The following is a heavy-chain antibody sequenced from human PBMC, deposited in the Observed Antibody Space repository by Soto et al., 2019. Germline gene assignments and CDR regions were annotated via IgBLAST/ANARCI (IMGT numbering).Heavy chain of an antibody. J-gene: IGHJ4*02. CDR2: IKPDGSRT. CDR1: GFTFSSYW. CDR3: ARDNNWSYDS. D-gene: IGHD1-1*01. V-gene: IGHV3-74*03. Sequence: GGSLRLSCAASGFTFSSYWMHWVRQAPGEGLVWVSYIKPDGSRTKDADSVKGRFTISRHNARNTLYLRMNSLRAEDTAVYYCARDNNWSYDSWGRGTLVTVSS.